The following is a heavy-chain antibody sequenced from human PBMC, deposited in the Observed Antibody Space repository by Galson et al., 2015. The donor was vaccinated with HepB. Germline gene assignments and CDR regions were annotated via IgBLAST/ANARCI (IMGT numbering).Heavy chain of an antibody. CDR3: ARNRGGSYRGAFDI. CDR2: ISYDGSNK. Sequence: SLRLSCAASGFTFSSYAMHWVRQAPGKGLEWVAVISYDGSNKYYADSVKGRFTISRDNSKNTLYLQMNSLRAEDTAVYYCARNRGGSYRGAFDIWGQGTMVTVSS. D-gene: IGHD1-26*01. J-gene: IGHJ3*02. CDR1: GFTFSSYA. V-gene: IGHV3-30*04.